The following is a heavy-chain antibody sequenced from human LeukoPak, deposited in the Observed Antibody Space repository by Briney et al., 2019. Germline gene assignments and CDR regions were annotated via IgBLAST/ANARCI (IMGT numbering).Heavy chain of an antibody. CDR1: GGSVSSSGYY. J-gene: IGHJ3*02. CDR3: ARIVVNDAFDI. CDR2: IYYSGST. Sequence: SETLSLTCTVSGGSVSSSGYYWGWIRQPPGKGLEWIGSIYYSGSTYYNPSLKSRVTISVDTSKNQFSLKLSSVTAEDTAVYYCARIVVNDAFDIWGQGTMVTVSS. V-gene: IGHV4-39*01. D-gene: IGHD1-26*01.